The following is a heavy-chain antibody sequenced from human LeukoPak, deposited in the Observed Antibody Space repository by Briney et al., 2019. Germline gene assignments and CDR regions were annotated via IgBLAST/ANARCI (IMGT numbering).Heavy chain of an antibody. Sequence: GGSLRLSCAASGFTFSSYAMHWVRQAPGKGLEYVSAISSNGGSTYYANSVKGRFTISRDNSKNTLYLQMGSLRAEDMAVYYCARGSVAAAAGTFDYWGQGTLVTVSS. CDR1: GFTFSSYA. CDR2: ISSNGGST. CDR3: ARGSVAAAAGTFDY. V-gene: IGHV3-64*01. D-gene: IGHD6-13*01. J-gene: IGHJ4*02.